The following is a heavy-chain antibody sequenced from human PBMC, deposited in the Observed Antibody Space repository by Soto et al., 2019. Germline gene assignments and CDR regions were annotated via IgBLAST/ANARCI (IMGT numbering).Heavy chain of an antibody. CDR3: ARDYTT. CDR2: ILPMFSTG. D-gene: IGHD1-1*01. Sequence: QVQLVQSGAEVKKPGSSVKVSCKAAGGTFRRDAFSWVRQAPGQGLEWMGGILPMFSTGNYAQRFQDRVTITADESTSTVYMELSSLRTEDTAMYYCARDYTTWGQGTLVNVSS. V-gene: IGHV1-69*01. J-gene: IGHJ4*02. CDR1: GGTFRRDA.